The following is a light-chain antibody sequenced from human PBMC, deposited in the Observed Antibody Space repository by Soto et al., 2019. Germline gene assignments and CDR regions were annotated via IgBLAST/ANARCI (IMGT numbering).Light chain of an antibody. J-gene: IGLJ1*01. Sequence: QSVLTQPPSASGSPGQSVTISCTGTSSDVGGYNYVSWYQQHPGKAPKLMIYDVNERPSGVPDRFSGSKSGNTASLTVSGLQAEDEAYYYCSSYAGTNNPYVFGAGTKLTVL. V-gene: IGLV2-8*01. CDR2: DVN. CDR1: SSDVGGYNY. CDR3: SSYAGTNNPYV.